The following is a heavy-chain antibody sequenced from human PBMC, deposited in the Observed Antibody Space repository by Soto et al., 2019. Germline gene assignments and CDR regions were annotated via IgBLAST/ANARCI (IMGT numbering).Heavy chain of an antibody. J-gene: IGHJ4*02. CDR1: GFTFSSYE. CDR3: ARVRYYDSSGYYSYYFDY. D-gene: IGHD3-22*01. Sequence: GGSLRLSCAASGFTFSSYEMNWVRQAPGKGLEWVSYISSSGSTIYYADSVKGRFTISRDNAKNSLYLQMNSLRAEDTAVYYCARVRYYDSSGYYSYYFDYWGQGTLVTVSS. CDR2: ISSSGSTI. V-gene: IGHV3-48*03.